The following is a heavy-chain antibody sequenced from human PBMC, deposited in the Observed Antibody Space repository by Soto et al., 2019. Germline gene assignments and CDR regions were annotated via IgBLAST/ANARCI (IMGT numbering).Heavy chain of an antibody. J-gene: IGHJ4*02. CDR2: IYYSGST. CDR1: GGSISSYY. D-gene: IGHD3-10*01. Sequence: SETLSLTCTVSGGSISSYYWSWIRQPPGKGLEWIGYIYYSGSTNYNPSLKSRVTISVDTSKNQFSLKLSSVTAADTAVYYCARGSYYLTAGYWGQGTLVTVSS. V-gene: IGHV4-59*01. CDR3: ARGSYYLTAGY.